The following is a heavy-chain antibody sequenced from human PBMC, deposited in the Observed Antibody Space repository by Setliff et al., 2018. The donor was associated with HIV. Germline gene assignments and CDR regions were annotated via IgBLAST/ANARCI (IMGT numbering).Heavy chain of an antibody. CDR2: INHSGST. J-gene: IGHJ4*02. D-gene: IGHD3-22*01. CDR3: ARLTTTYYYDSSAYYHPV. CDR1: GGSLSGYY. V-gene: IGHV4-34*01. Sequence: SETLSLTCAVYGGSLSGYYWSWIRQPPGKGLEWIGEINHSGSTNYNPSLKSRVTISVDTSKNQFSLKLSSVTAADTAVFYCARLTTTYYYDSSAYYHPVWGQGTQVTVSS.